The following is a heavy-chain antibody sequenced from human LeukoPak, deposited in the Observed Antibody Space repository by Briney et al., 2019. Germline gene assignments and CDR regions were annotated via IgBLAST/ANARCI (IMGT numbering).Heavy chain of an antibody. CDR2: FNAGTSNT. D-gene: IGHD1-26*01. Sequence: ASVKISCKASGYTFTSYAMHWVRQAPGQRLEWMGWFNAGTSNTKYSQKFQGRVTITRDTSASTAYMELSSLRSEDTAVYYCARDQGSGSPVLSPDYWGQGTLVTVSS. J-gene: IGHJ4*02. CDR1: GYTFTSYA. CDR3: ARDQGSGSPVLSPDY. V-gene: IGHV1-3*01.